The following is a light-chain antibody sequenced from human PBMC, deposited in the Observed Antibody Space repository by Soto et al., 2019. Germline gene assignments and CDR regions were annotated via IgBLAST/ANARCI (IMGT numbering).Light chain of an antibody. CDR3: EQSGSSPHT. Sequence: EIVLTQAPGTLSLSPGERATLSCRTSQSFSSSYLAWYQQKPGLAPRILIYGASSRATGVPDRFSASGSGTDFTLTISRLEPEDFAVYYCEQSGSSPHTFGGGTKVEIK. CDR2: GAS. V-gene: IGKV3-20*01. J-gene: IGKJ4*01. CDR1: QSFSSSY.